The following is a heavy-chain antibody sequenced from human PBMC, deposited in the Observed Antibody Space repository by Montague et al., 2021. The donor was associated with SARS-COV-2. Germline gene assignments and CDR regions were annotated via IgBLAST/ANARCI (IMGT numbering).Heavy chain of an antibody. J-gene: IGHJ4*02. CDR2: TYYRYKWYN. D-gene: IGHD3-22*01. CDR1: GDSVAKHRRA. Sequence: CAISGDSVAKHRRAWNEHTQSPSNGLKSLGGTYYRYKWYNDYAVSVKSRITINPDTSKNQFSLQLNSVTAEDTAVYYCARELRRIIMIVDIRGFDYWGQGTLVTVA. CDR3: ARELRRIIMIVDIRGFDY. V-gene: IGHV6-1*01.